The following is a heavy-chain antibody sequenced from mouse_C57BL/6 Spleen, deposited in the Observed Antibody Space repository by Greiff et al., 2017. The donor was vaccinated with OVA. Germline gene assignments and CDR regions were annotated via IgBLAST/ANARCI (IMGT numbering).Heavy chain of an antibody. CDR2: IYPGSGST. V-gene: IGHV1-55*01. J-gene: IGHJ3*01. D-gene: IGHD2-4*01. CDR1: GYTFTSYW. Sequence: QVQLQQPGAELVKPGASVKMSCKASGYTFTSYWITWVKQRPGQGLEWIGDIYPGSGSTNYNEKFKSKATLTVDTSSSTAYMQLSSLTSEDSAVYYCATREPIYYDTFAYWGQGTLVTVSA. CDR3: ATREPIYYDTFAY.